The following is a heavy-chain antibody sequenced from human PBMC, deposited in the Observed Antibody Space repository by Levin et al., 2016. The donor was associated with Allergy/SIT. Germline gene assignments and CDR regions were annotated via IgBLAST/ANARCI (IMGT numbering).Heavy chain of an antibody. J-gene: IGHJ6*02. V-gene: IGHV1-3*01. Sequence: WVRQAPGQRLEWMGWINAGNGNTKYSQKFQGRVTITRDTSASTAYMELSSLRSEDTAVYYCARGYCTNGVCYIGHYYGMDVWGQGTTVTVSS. CDR3: ARGYCTNGVCYIGHYYGMDV. D-gene: IGHD2-8*01. CDR2: INAGNGNT.